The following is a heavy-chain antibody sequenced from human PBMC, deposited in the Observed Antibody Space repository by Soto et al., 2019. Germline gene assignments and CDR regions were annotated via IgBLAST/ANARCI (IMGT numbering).Heavy chain of an antibody. V-gene: IGHV3-49*03. CDR1: GFTFDEYA. CDR3: TREYDILTGYYNYY. D-gene: IGHD3-9*01. J-gene: IGHJ4*02. Sequence: GSLRLSCTTSGFTFDEYALSWFHQAPGKGLEWVAFIRSESYGGTTEYAASVKGRFSISRDDSESIAYLQMNSLKSEDTAVYFCTREYDILTGYYNYYWGQGSLVTVSS. CDR2: IRSESYGGTT.